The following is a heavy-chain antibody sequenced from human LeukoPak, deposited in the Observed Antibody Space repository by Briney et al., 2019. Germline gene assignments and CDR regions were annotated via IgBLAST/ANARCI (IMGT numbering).Heavy chain of an antibody. J-gene: IGHJ3*02. CDR1: GGTFSSYA. Sequence: SVKVSCKASGGTFSSYAISWVRQAPGQGLEWMGRIIPILGIANYAQKFQGRVTITADKSTSTAYMELSSLRSEDTAVYYCARAYTVTFAFDIWGQGTMVTVSS. V-gene: IGHV1-69*04. CDR2: IIPILGIA. CDR3: ARAYTVTFAFDI. D-gene: IGHD4-17*01.